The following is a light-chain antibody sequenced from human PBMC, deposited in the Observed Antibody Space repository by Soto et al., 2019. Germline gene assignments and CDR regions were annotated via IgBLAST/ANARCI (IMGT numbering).Light chain of an antibody. CDR2: DAS. CDR3: QNRSNWPVT. V-gene: IGKV3-11*01. J-gene: IGKJ4*01. CDR1: QSVSSF. Sequence: EIVLTQSPATLSLSPGERATLSCRASQSVSSFLAWYQQKPGQAPRPLIYDASNRATGIPARFSGSGSGTDFTLTISRLEPEDFAVYYCQNRSNWPVTFGGGTKVEIK.